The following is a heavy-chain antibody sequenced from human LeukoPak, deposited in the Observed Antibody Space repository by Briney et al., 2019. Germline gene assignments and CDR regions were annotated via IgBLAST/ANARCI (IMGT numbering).Heavy chain of an antibody. CDR2: IYYSGRT. D-gene: IGHD2-21*02. CDR1: GGSISSGGYY. Sequence: SETLSLTCSVSGGSISSGGYYWSWIRQHPGKGLEWIGYIYYSGRTNYNPSLKSRVTMSIDTSKDQFSLKLSSVTAADTAVYYCAMNIVVVTADSYYYYGMDVWGPGTTVTVSS. CDR3: AMNIVVVTADSYYYYGMDV. V-gene: IGHV4-31*03. J-gene: IGHJ6*02.